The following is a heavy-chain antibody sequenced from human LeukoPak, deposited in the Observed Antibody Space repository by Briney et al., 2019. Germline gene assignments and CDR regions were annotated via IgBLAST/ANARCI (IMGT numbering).Heavy chain of an antibody. D-gene: IGHD3-22*01. Sequence: GGSLRLSCAASGFTFSSYDMHWVRQATGKGLEWVSAIGTAGDTYYPGSVKGRFTISRDNAKNSLYLQMNSLRAEDTAVYYCARDSSGYYTDAFDIWGQGTMVTVSS. V-gene: IGHV3-13*01. CDR1: GFTFSSYD. CDR3: ARDSSGYYTDAFDI. J-gene: IGHJ3*02. CDR2: IGTAGDT.